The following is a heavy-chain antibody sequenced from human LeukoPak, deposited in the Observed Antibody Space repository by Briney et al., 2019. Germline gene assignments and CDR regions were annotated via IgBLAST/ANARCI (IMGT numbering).Heavy chain of an antibody. D-gene: IGHD3-22*01. CDR2: IYSGGST. Sequence: GGSLRLSCAASGFTVSSNYMRWVRQAPGKGLEWVSLIYSGGSTYYADSVKGRFTISRHSSKNTLYLQMNSLRAEDTAVYYCARDLGYYDTSGYYYVHYGMDVWGRGTTVTVSS. V-gene: IGHV3-53*04. CDR3: ARDLGYYDTSGYYYVHYGMDV. CDR1: GFTVSSNY. J-gene: IGHJ6*02.